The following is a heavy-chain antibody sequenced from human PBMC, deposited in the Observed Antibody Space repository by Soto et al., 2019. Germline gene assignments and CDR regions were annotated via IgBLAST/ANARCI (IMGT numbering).Heavy chain of an antibody. V-gene: IGHV4-59*01. J-gene: IGHJ4*02. CDR2: IYYSGST. CDR3: ARSSVGAPLDFLDY. Sequence: SETLSLTCTVSGGSISSYYWSWIRQPPGKGLEWIGYIYYSGSTNYNPSLKSRVTISVDTSKNQFSLKLSSVTAADTAVYYCARSSVGAPLDFLDYWGQGTLVTGSS. CDR1: GGSISSYY. D-gene: IGHD3-16*01.